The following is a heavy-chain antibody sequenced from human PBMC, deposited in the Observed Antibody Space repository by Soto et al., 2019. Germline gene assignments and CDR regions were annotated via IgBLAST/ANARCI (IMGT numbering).Heavy chain of an antibody. CDR2: MNPNSGNT. Sequence: ASVKVSCKASGYTFTSYDINWVRQATGQGLEWMGWMNPNSGNTGYAQKFQGRVTMTRNTSISTAYMELSSLRSEDTAVYYCARANSTYSDYYGMDVWGQGTTVTVSS. CDR1: GYTFTSYD. V-gene: IGHV1-8*01. D-gene: IGHD5-12*01. J-gene: IGHJ6*02. CDR3: ARANSTYSDYYGMDV.